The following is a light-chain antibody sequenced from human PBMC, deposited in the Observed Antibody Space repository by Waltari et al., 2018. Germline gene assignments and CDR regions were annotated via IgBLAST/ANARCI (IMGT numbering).Light chain of an antibody. CDR2: GAS. Sequence: EIVLTQSPGTLSLTLGERATVSCRASQSASRALAWYQPKPGQAPRLLIYGASTRATGIPDRFSGSGSGTDFSLTISRLEPDDFAVYYCQHYLRLPVTFGQGTTVEI. J-gene: IGKJ1*01. CDR3: QHYLRLPVT. CDR1: QSASRA. V-gene: IGKV3-20*01.